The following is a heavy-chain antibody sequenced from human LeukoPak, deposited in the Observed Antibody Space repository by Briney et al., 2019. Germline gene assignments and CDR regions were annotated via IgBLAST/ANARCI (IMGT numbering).Heavy chain of an antibody. CDR1: GFTFSHYT. J-gene: IGHJ4*02. V-gene: IGHV3-23*01. Sequence: SGGSLRLSCAASGFTFSHYTMTWVRQAPGKGLEWVSSINGCGDATKYADSFMGRFTISRDNSKNTVSLQINSLRVDDTAVYYCVKSDCASDGCKLLSYWGQGTLVSASS. D-gene: IGHD3-10*01. CDR3: VKSDCASDGCKLLSY. CDR2: INGCGDAT.